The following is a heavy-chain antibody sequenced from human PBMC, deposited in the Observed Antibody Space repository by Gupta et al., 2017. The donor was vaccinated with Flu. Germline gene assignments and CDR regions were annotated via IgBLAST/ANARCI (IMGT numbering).Heavy chain of an antibody. J-gene: IGHJ4*02. CDR1: GYTFTTYA. CDR3: ARDRAGELGDY. D-gene: IGHD3-16*01. CDR2: INAGNGNT. V-gene: IGHV1-3*01. Sequence: QVHLVQSGAEVKKPGASVKVSCKASGYTFTTYAMNWVRQVPGQRLEWMGWINAGNGNTRYSQKFQGRVTITRDTSASTVYTELTSLRSEDTALYYCARDRAGELGDYWGQGTLVTVSS.